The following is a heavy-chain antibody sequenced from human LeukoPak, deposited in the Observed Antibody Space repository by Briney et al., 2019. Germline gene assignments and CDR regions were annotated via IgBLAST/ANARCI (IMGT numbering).Heavy chain of an antibody. CDR1: GFTFSSYA. J-gene: IGHJ4*02. V-gene: IGHV3-33*08. D-gene: IGHD6-19*01. CDR2: IWYDGRTK. Sequence: PGGSLRLSCAASGFTFSSYAMSWVRQAPGKGLEWLALIWYDGRTKFHADSVKGRFTISRDNSANTLYLQMSSLRVEDTAVYYCAREWGRIAVAGGPGYWGQGARVTVSS. CDR3: AREWGRIAVAGGPGY.